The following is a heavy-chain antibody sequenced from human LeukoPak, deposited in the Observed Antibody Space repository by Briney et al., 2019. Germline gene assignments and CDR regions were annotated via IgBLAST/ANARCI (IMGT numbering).Heavy chain of an antibody. CDR2: INHSGST. Sequence: SETLSLTCTVSGASVSGSAYYWGWIRQPPGKGLEWIGEINHSGSTNYNPSLKSRVTISVDTSKNQFSLKLSSVTAADTAVYYCARDVTRGYCTNGVCWLFDYWGQGTLVTVSS. J-gene: IGHJ4*02. CDR3: ARDVTRGYCTNGVCWLFDY. D-gene: IGHD2-8*01. V-gene: IGHV4-39*07. CDR1: GASVSGSAYY.